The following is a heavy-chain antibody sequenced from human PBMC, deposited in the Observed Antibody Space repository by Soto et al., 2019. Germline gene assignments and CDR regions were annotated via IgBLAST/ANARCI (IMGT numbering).Heavy chain of an antibody. J-gene: IGHJ3*02. Sequence: GGSLRLSCAASGFTFSSYGMHWVRQAPGKGLEWVAVIWYDGSNKYYADSVKGRFTISRDNSKNTLYLQMNSLRAEDTAVYYCARDHYYDSSGYRIFDAFDIWGQGTMVTVSS. CDR2: IWYDGSNK. CDR3: ARDHYYDSSGYRIFDAFDI. D-gene: IGHD3-22*01. V-gene: IGHV3-33*01. CDR1: GFTFSSYG.